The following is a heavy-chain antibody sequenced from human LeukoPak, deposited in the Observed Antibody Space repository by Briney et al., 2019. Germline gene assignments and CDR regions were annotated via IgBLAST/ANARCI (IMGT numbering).Heavy chain of an antibody. D-gene: IGHD6-6*01. CDR1: GFTFSNYG. V-gene: IGHV3-23*01. Sequence: GGSLRLSCIASGFTFSNYGMSWVRQAPGKGLEWVSSLSDAGIRIFYSDSVRGRFTVSRDNSKNTLYLQMDSLRAEDTAVYYCANTHCDSSPIVWNFWGQGTLVTVSS. J-gene: IGHJ4*02. CDR2: LSDAGIRI. CDR3: ANTHCDSSPIVWNF.